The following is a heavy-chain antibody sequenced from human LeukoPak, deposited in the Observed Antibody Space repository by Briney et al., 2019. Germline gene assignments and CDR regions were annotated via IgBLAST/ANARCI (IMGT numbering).Heavy chain of an antibody. V-gene: IGHV1-3*01. D-gene: IGHD6-19*01. CDR2: INAGNGNT. CDR1: GYTFTSYA. CDR3: ARERGPGSGWSYGAEYFQH. Sequence: ASVKVSCKASGYTFTSYAMHWVRQAPGQRLEWMGWINAGNGNTKYSQKFQGRVTITRDTSASTAYMELSSLRSEVTAVYYCARERGPGSGWSYGAEYFQHWGQGTLVTVSS. J-gene: IGHJ1*01.